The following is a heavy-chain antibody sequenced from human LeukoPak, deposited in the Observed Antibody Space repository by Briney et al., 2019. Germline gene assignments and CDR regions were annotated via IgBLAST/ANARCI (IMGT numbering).Heavy chain of an antibody. V-gene: IGHV4-34*01. J-gene: IGHJ3*02. Sequence: SETLSLTCAVSGASLSGYYWSWIRHSPGKGLEWIGEINHGGFTNYNPSLKSRVTISVDTSRNQIALRLSSLTAADTAVYFCARSHLWPSGTFDIWGQGTVVAVSS. D-gene: IGHD5-18*01. CDR1: GASLSGYY. CDR3: ARSHLWPSGTFDI. CDR2: INHGGFT.